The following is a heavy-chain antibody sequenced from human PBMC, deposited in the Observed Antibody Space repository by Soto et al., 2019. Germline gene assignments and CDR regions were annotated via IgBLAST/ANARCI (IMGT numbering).Heavy chain of an antibody. V-gene: IGHV1-18*01. D-gene: IGHD4-4*01. CDR2: ISAYNGNT. CDR1: GYTFTSYG. J-gene: IGHJ4*02. CDR3: ARKRAETTPCDY. Sequence: ASVKVSCKASGYTFTSYGISWVRQAPGQGLEWMGWISAYNGNTNYAQKLQGRVTMTTDTSTSTAYMGLRSLRSDDTAVYYCARKRAETTPCDYWGQGALVTVSS.